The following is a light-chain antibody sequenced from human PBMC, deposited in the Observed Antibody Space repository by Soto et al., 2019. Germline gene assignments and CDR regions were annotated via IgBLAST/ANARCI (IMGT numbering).Light chain of an antibody. J-gene: IGKJ1*01. V-gene: IGKV3D-15*01. CDR1: ESVSIS. Sequence: EVVLTQSQATLSVSPGEVATVSCSASESVSISLAWYQHKPGQPPRLLIHGASTRASGVPPRFSGSGSGTDFSLTISSLQYEDYAVYFCQQYHVWPKGTFGQGTKVDI. CDR3: QQYHVWPKGT. CDR2: GAS.